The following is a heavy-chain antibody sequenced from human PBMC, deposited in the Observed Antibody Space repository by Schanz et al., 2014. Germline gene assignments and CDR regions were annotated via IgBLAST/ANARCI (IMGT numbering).Heavy chain of an antibody. CDR2: ISGSGGST. CDR1: GFTFSSYA. D-gene: IGHD3-10*02. J-gene: IGHJ3*02. CDR3: AKGMFGELSAIDI. Sequence: EVQLLESGGGLVQPGGSLRLSCAASGFTFSSYAMSWVRQAPGKGLEWVSAISGSGGSTYYADSVKGRFTISRDNSKNTLYLKMNSLRADDTAVYCAAKGMFGELSAIDIWGQGTMVTVSS. V-gene: IGHV3-23*01.